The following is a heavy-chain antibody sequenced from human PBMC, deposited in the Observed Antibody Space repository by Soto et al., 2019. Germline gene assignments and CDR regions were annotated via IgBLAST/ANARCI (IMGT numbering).Heavy chain of an antibody. CDR2: IYYSGST. Sequence: PSETLSLTCTVSCGSISSGGYYWSWIRQHPGKGLEWIGYIYYSGSTYYNPSLKSRVTISVDTSKNQFSLKLSSVTAADTAVYYCARFYCSSTSCYANWFDPWGQGTLVTVSS. CDR3: ARFYCSSTSCYANWFDP. D-gene: IGHD2-2*01. V-gene: IGHV4-31*03. CDR1: CGSISSGGYY. J-gene: IGHJ5*02.